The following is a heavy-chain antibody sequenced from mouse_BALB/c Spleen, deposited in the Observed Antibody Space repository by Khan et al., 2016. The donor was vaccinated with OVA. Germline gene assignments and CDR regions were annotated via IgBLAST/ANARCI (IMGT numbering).Heavy chain of an antibody. D-gene: IGHD2-3*01. Sequence: EVQLQESGPGLVKPSQSLSLTCTVTGYSITSDYAWNWIRQFPGNKLEWMGYISYSGSTNYNPALKSRISITRDTSKNQFFLQVNSVTTEDTATYDCARDGSRYNYAMDYWGQGTSVTVSS. J-gene: IGHJ4*01. CDR3: ARDGSRYNYAMDY. CDR2: ISYSGST. CDR1: GYSITSDYA. V-gene: IGHV3-2*02.